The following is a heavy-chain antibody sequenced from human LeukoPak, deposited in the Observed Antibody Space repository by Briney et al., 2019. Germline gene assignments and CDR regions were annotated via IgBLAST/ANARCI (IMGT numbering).Heavy chain of an antibody. J-gene: IGHJ4*02. V-gene: IGHV3-23*01. CDR2: ISGSGDTT. D-gene: IGHD1-26*01. Sequence: PGGSLRLSCAASGFTFNNFAMSWSRRAPGKGLGWVSVISGSGDTTYYADSLKGRFTISRDNSKNTLYLQMDSLRVEDTAIYYCARDVGATDRWGQGTLVTVSS. CDR1: GFTFNNFA. CDR3: ARDVGATDR.